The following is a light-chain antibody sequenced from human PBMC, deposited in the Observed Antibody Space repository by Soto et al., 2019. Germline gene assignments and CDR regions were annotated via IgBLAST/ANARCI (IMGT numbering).Light chain of an antibody. CDR1: QGISSW. CDR3: QQSYSTPPT. Sequence: DIQITQSPSSVSASVGDRVTITCRASQGISSWLAWYQQKPGRAPKLLIYRVPNLQSGVPPRFSGSGSGTDFTLTISGLQPDDFATYYCQQSYSTPPTFGQGTKVDIK. J-gene: IGKJ1*01. CDR2: RVP. V-gene: IGKV1-12*01.